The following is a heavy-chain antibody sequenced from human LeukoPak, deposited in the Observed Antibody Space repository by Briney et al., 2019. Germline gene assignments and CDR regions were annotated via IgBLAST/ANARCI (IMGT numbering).Heavy chain of an antibody. Sequence: GGSLRLSCAASGFTFSRFNMNWLRQAPGKGLEWLSYISTTGTIYYAESVKGRFSISRDNAKNSLYLQMNSLRAEDTAVYYCAREEDGDGYNFGNFFYWGQGTLVTVSS. CDR1: GFTFSRFN. J-gene: IGHJ4*02. CDR3: AREEDGDGYNFGNFFY. CDR2: ISTTGTI. V-gene: IGHV3-48*01. D-gene: IGHD5-24*01.